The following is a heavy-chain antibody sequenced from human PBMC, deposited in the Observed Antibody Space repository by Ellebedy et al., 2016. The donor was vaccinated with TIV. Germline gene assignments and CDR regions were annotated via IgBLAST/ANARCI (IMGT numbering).Heavy chain of an antibody. CDR3: AADASLVH. CDR1: GFIFTSYR. J-gene: IGHJ4*02. V-gene: IGHV3-21*01. D-gene: IGHD2-8*02. Sequence: GESLKISCATSGFIFTSYRMNWVRQAPGKGLEWFSSISSTGYYIYYAASVRGRFTISRDDAKKSLFLQMDSLRAEDTGVYYCAADASLVHWGQGALVTVSS. CDR2: ISSTGYYI.